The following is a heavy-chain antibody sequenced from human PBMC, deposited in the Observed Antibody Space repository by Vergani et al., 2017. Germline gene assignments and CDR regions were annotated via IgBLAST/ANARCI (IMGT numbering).Heavy chain of an antibody. CDR3: AGGLTDYDSGWYSPGWFDP. J-gene: IGHJ5*02. CDR2: LYNPGKT. V-gene: IGHV4-39*01. CDR1: GGSVTSTSYH. Sequence: QLQLKESGPGLVKPSETLSLTCDVSGGSVTSTSYHWAWIRLPPGKGLEWIGSLYNPGKTYSNSSLGSRPSLSVDTSTNQFFMRLNSVTAADTAVYYCAGGLTDYDSGWYSPGWFDPWGQGITAIVSS. D-gene: IGHD6-19*01.